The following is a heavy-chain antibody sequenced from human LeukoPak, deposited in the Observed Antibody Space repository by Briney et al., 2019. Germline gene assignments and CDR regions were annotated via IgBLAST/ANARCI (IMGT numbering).Heavy chain of an antibody. V-gene: IGHV3-30-3*01. Sequence: GRSLRLSCAASGFTFSSYAMHWVRQAPGKGLEWVAVISYDGSNKYYADSVKGRFTISRDNSQNTLYLQMNSLRAEDTAVYYCARGGYSSSWPNFDYWGQGTLVTVSS. J-gene: IGHJ4*02. CDR1: GFTFSSYA. CDR2: ISYDGSNK. D-gene: IGHD6-13*01. CDR3: ARGGYSSSWPNFDY.